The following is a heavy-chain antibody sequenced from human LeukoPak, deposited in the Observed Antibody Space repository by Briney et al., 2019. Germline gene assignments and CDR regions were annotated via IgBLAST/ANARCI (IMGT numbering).Heavy chain of an antibody. CDR3: TRGPRGGYPVYFYYMDV. CDR2: TRSKAYGGTT. J-gene: IGHJ6*03. V-gene: IGHV3-49*04. Sequence: GGSLRLSCAASGFTFSNAWMSWVRQAPGKGLEWLGFTRSKAYGGTTEYAASVKGRFTISRDDSRGIAYLQMNSLKTEDTAIYYCTRGPRGGYPVYFYYMDVWGKGTTVTISS. D-gene: IGHD3-22*01. CDR1: GFTFSNAW.